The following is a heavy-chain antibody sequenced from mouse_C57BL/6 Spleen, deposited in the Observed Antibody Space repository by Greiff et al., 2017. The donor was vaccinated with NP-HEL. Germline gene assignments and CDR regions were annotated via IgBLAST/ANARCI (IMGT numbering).Heavy chain of an antibody. V-gene: IGHV5-17*01. J-gene: IGHJ2*01. CDR2: ISSGSSTI. CDR1: GFTFSDYG. CDR3: ARRGGGGDFDY. Sequence: EVMLVESGGGLVKPGGSLKLSCAASGFTFSDYGMHWVRQAPEKGLEWVAYISSGSSTIYYADTVKGRFTISRDNAKNTLFLQMTSLRSEDTARYYCARRGGGGDFDYWGQGTTLTVSS.